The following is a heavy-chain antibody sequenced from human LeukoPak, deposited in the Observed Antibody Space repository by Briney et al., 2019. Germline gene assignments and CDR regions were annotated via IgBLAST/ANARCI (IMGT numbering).Heavy chain of an antibody. J-gene: IGHJ4*02. CDR2: ISSSSSTI. V-gene: IGHV3-48*01. Sequence: GGSLRLSCAASGFMFSSYAMNWVRQAPGKGLEWVSYISSSSSTIYYADSVKGRFTISRDYGKNSLHLQMNSLRVEDTAVYYCARDDYGDGFDYWGQGTLVTVSS. CDR3: ARDDYGDGFDY. CDR1: GFMFSSYA. D-gene: IGHD4-17*01.